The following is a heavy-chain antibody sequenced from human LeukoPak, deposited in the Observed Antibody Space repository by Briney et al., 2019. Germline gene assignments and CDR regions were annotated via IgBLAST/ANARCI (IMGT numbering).Heavy chain of an antibody. V-gene: IGHV3-7*01. J-gene: IGHJ4*02. D-gene: IGHD1-1*01. Sequence: PGGSLRLSCAASGFPFSSYWMSWVRQAPGKGLEWVANIKQDGSVKYYVDSVKGRFTISRDNAKNSLYLQVNSLRADDTAVYYCARLTGTTGFDYWGQGTLVTVSS. CDR2: IKQDGSVK. CDR1: GFPFSSYW. CDR3: ARLTGTTGFDY.